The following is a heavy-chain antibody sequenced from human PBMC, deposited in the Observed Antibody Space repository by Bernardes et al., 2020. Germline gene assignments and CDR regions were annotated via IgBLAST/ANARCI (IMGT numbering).Heavy chain of an antibody. CDR3: ARDPGYSSSWGGVDY. D-gene: IGHD6-13*01. CDR1: GYTFTGYY. Sequence: ASVKVSCKASGYTFTGYYMHWVRQAPGQGLEWMGRINPNSGGTNYAQKFQGRVTMTRDTSISTAYMELSRLRSDDTAVYYCARDPGYSSSWGGVDYWGQGTLVTVSS. V-gene: IGHV1-2*06. CDR2: INPNSGGT. J-gene: IGHJ4*02.